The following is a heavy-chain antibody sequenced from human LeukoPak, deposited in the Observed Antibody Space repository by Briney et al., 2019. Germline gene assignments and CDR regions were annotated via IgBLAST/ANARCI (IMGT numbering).Heavy chain of an antibody. V-gene: IGHV3-30-3*01. J-gene: IGHJ4*02. Sequence: GGSLRLSCAASGFTFSSYAMHWVRQDPGKGLEWVAVISYDGSNKYYADSVKGRFTISRDNSKNTLYLQMNSLRAEDTAVYYCARDQQLWDPFDYWGQGTLVTVSS. D-gene: IGHD5-18*01. CDR3: ARDQQLWDPFDY. CDR1: GFTFSSYA. CDR2: ISYDGSNK.